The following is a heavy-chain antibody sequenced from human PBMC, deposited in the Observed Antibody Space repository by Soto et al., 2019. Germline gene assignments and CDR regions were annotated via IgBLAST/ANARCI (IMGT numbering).Heavy chain of an antibody. CDR3: AKDRHYPRDYFHY. Sequence: SETLSLTCAVSGYSIASGYYWAWIRQSPGKGLEWIGSIYHAGSVYYNPSLNSRVAVSLDTSKNHFSLKLTSVTAEDTAVYYCAKDRHYPRDYFHYWGQGTLVTVSS. CDR1: GYSIASGYY. J-gene: IGHJ4*02. CDR2: IYHAGSV. D-gene: IGHD3-10*01. V-gene: IGHV4-38-2*02.